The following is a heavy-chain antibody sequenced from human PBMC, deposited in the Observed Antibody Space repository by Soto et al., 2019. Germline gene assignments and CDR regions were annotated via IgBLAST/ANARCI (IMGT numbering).Heavy chain of an antibody. Sequence: ASVKVSCKASGYTFTGYYMHWVRQAPGQGLEWMGWINPNSGGTNYAQKFQGWVTMTRDTSISTAYMELSRLRSDDTAVYYCARGNIVVVPAAMGNYYMDVWGKGTTVTVSS. CDR1: GYTFTGYY. CDR2: INPNSGGT. CDR3: ARGNIVVVPAAMGNYYMDV. D-gene: IGHD2-2*01. J-gene: IGHJ6*03. V-gene: IGHV1-2*04.